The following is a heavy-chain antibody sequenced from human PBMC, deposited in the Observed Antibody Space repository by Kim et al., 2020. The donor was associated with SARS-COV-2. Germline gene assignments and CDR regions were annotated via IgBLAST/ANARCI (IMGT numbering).Heavy chain of an antibody. V-gene: IGHV3-23*01. CDR1: GFTFSSYA. CDR3: AKDSRADRGAAAGPNLDWFDP. Sequence: GGSLRLSCAASGFTFSSYAMSWVRQAPGKGLEWVSAISGSGGSTYYADSVKGRFTISRDNSKNTLYLQMNSLRAEDTAVYYCAKDSRADRGAAAGPNLDWFDPWGQGTLVTVSS. CDR2: ISGSGGST. D-gene: IGHD6-13*01. J-gene: IGHJ5*02.